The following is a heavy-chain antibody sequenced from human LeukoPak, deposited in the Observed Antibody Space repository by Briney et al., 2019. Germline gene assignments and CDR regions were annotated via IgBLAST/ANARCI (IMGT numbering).Heavy chain of an antibody. Sequence: SQTLSLTCTVSGGSISSGSYYWSWIRQPAGKGLEWIGRFYTSGSTNYNPSLKSRVTISVDTSKNQFSLKLSSATAADTAVYYCARDGCSGGTCSPYNWGQGTLVTVSS. J-gene: IGHJ4*02. D-gene: IGHD2-15*01. CDR2: FYTSGST. CDR3: ARDGCSGGTCSPYN. V-gene: IGHV4-61*02. CDR1: GGSISSGSYY.